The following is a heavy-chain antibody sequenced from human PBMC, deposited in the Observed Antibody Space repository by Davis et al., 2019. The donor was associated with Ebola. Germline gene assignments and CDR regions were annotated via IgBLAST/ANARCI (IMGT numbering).Heavy chain of an antibody. J-gene: IGHJ4*02. V-gene: IGHV4-59*03. CDR2: IYYTGSA. CDR3: SERGSSV. CDR1: GVSISRHY. D-gene: IGHD3-10*01. Sequence: PGGSLRLSCTVSGVSISRHYWSWIRQPPGKKLEWIGSIYYTGSAYYNSSLNSRVTISVDTSKNQFSLKLTSVTAADTAMYYWSERGSSVWGQGTLVTVSS.